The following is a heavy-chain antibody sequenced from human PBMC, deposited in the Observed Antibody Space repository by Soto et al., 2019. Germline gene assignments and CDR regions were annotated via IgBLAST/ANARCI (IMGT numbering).Heavy chain of an antibody. V-gene: IGHV1-2*02. CDR3: AREASTVPALDY. CDR1: GYTFTAYA. Sequence: QVQLVHSGAELKKPGASVKVSCKASGYTFTAYAMHWVRQAPGQGLEWMGWINPNSGDETYAQKFQGRVTRTMDTSNTTAYVELSRRSYVDTAVYYCAREASTVPALDYWGQGTRVTAS. CDR2: INPNSGDE. J-gene: IGHJ4*02.